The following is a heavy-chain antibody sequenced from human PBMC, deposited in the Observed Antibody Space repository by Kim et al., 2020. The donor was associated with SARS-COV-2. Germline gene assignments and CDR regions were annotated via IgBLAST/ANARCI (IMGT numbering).Heavy chain of an antibody. Sequence: GGSLRLSCAASGFTFSSYAMSWVRQAPGKGLEWVSGISGISSSGGSTYYADSVKGRFTISRDNSKNTLYLQMNSLRVEDTAVYYCAKGFGFFDYLLDYWGQGTLVTVSS. J-gene: IGHJ4*02. CDR1: GFTFSSYA. D-gene: IGHD3-9*01. CDR3: AKGFGFFDYLLDY. V-gene: IGHV3-23*01. CDR2: ISGISSSGGST.